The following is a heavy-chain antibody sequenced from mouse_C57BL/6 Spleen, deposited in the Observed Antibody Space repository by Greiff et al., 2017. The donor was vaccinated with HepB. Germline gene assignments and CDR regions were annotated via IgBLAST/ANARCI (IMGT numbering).Heavy chain of an antibody. J-gene: IGHJ1*03. D-gene: IGHD1-1*01. V-gene: IGHV1-54*01. CDR1: GYAFTNYL. Sequence: VKLQESGAELVRPGTSVKVSCKASGYAFTNYLIEWVKQRPGQGLEWIGVINPGSGGTNYNEKFKGKATLTADKSSSTAYMQLSSLTSEDSAVYFCARSYYGSLYWYFDVWGTGTTVTVSS. CDR3: ARSYYGSLYWYFDV. CDR2: INPGSGGT.